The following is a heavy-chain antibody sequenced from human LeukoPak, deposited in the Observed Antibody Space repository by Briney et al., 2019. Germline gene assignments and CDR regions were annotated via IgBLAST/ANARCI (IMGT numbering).Heavy chain of an antibody. J-gene: IGHJ6*03. Sequence: PGGSLRLSCAASGFTFDDYTMHWVRQAPGKGLEWVSLITWDGGSTYYADSVQGRFTISRDNSKNSLYLQMNSLRTEDTALYYCARGFTVTTYYYMDVWGKGTTVTVSS. D-gene: IGHD4-11*01. CDR1: GFTFDDYT. CDR2: ITWDGGST. CDR3: ARGFTVTTYYYMDV. V-gene: IGHV3-43*01.